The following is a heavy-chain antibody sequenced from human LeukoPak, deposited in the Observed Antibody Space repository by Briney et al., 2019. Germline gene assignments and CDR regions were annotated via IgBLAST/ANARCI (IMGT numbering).Heavy chain of an antibody. J-gene: IGHJ3*02. CDR2: ISSRSSYI. V-gene: IGHV3-21*01. CDR1: GFTFSSYS. CDR3: ARGVPSFDI. D-gene: IGHD6-6*01. Sequence: GGSLRLSCAASGFTFSSYSMNWVRQAPGKGLEWVSSISSRSSYIYYADSVKGRFTTSRDNAKNSLYLHMNSLRAEDTAMYYCARGVPSFDIWGQGTMVTVSS.